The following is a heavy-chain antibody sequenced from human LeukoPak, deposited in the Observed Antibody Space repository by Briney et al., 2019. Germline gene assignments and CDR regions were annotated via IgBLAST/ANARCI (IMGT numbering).Heavy chain of an antibody. CDR1: GGSISTSNYY. V-gene: IGHV4-39*07. CDR2: IFYSGST. J-gene: IGHJ3*02. D-gene: IGHD3/OR15-3a*01. Sequence: SETLSLTCTVSGGSISTSNYYWGWIRQPPGKGLEWIGNIFYSGSTYYSPSVKSRVTISLDTSRNQFSLKLNSVTAADTAVYYCAKSNGYDLVDIWGKGTMVTVSS. CDR3: AKSNGYDLVDI.